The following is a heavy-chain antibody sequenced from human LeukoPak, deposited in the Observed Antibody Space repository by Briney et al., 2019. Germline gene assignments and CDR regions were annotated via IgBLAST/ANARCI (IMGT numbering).Heavy chain of an antibody. CDR2: IYYSGST. J-gene: IGHJ1*01. CDR3: ARHASLRSPLVY. D-gene: IGHD3-16*01. CDR1: GGSISSGDYY. Sequence: PSETLSLTCTVSGGSISSGDYYWSWIRQPPGKGLEWIGYIYYSGSTYYNPSLKSRVTISVDTSKNQFSLKLSSVTAAETAVYYCARHASLRSPLVYWGQGILVTVSS. V-gene: IGHV4-30-4*08.